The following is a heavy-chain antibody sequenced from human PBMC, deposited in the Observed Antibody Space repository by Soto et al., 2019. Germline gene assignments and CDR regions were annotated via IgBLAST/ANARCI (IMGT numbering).Heavy chain of an antibody. CDR1: GGTFSSYA. CDR3: ARGGVQKVATLGY. V-gene: IGHV1-69*13. D-gene: IGHD5-12*01. Sequence: SVKVSCKASGGTFSSYAISWVRQAPGQGLEWMGGIIPIFGTANYAQKFQGRVTITADESTSTAYMELSSLRSEDTAVYYCARGGVQKVATLGYWGQGTLVTVSS. J-gene: IGHJ4*02. CDR2: IIPIFGTA.